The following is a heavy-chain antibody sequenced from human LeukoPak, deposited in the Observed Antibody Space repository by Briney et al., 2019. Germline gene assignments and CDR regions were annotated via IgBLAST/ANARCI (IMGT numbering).Heavy chain of an antibody. Sequence: PSETLSLTCAVYGGSFSGYYWSWIHQPPGKGLEWIGEINHSGSTNYNPSLKSRVTISVDTSKNQFSLKLSSVTAADTAVYYCARAPYYDFWSGYSSFDYWGQGTLVTVSS. V-gene: IGHV4-34*01. J-gene: IGHJ4*02. D-gene: IGHD3-3*01. CDR2: INHSGST. CDR1: GGSFSGYY. CDR3: ARAPYYDFWSGYSSFDY.